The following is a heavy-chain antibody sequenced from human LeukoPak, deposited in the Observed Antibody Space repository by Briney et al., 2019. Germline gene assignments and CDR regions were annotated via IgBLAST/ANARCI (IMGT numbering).Heavy chain of an antibody. J-gene: IGHJ4*02. D-gene: IGHD3-9*01. CDR2: FDPEDGET. V-gene: IGHV1-24*01. CDR3: ATGEYFDWLVFDY. CDR1: GYTLTELS. Sequence: GASVKVSCKVSGYTLTELSIHWVRQAPGKGLEWMGGFDPEDGETIYAQKFQGRVTMTEDTSTDTAYMELSSLRSEDTAVYYCATGEYFDWLVFDYWGQGTLVTVSS.